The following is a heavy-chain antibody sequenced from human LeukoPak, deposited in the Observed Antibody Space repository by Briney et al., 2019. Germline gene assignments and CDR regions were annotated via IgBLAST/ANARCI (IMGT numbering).Heavy chain of an antibody. J-gene: IGHJ4*02. D-gene: IGHD5-18*01. CDR1: GFTVSSNY. Sequence: GGSLRLSCAASGFTVSSNYMSWVRQAPGKGLEWVSVIYSGGSTYYADSVKGRFTISRDSSKNTLWLQMNSLKAEDTAIYYCATERMGYIFGFENWGQGTLVTVSS. V-gene: IGHV3-53*01. CDR3: ATERMGYIFGFEN. CDR2: IYSGGST.